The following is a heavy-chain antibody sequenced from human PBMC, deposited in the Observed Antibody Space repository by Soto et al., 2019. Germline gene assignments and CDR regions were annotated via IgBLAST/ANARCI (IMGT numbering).Heavy chain of an antibody. V-gene: IGHV4-59*08. CDR1: GGSISSDY. Sequence: QVQLQESGPGLVKPSETLSLTCTVSGGSISSDYWSWIRQPPGKGLELIGYIYYGGSINYNPSLASRVAISVDTYKVQFSVKLTSVTAAGRAVYSWARLWDWGSLAYWGQGTLVTVSS. D-gene: IGHD3-16*01. CDR2: IYYGGSI. CDR3: ARLWDWGSLAY. J-gene: IGHJ4*02.